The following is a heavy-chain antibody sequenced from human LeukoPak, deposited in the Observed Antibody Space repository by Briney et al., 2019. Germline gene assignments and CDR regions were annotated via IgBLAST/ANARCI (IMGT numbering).Heavy chain of an antibody. CDR2: INPNSGGT. CDR1: GYTITGYY. Sequence: ASVKVSCKASGYTITGYYMHWVRQAPGQGLEWRGWINPNSGGTNYAQKFQGRVTMTRDTSISTAYMELSRLRSDDTGVYYCARAGSSGWYSPDDYWGQGTLVTVSS. J-gene: IGHJ4*02. D-gene: IGHD6-19*01. V-gene: IGHV1-2*02. CDR3: ARAGSSGWYSPDDY.